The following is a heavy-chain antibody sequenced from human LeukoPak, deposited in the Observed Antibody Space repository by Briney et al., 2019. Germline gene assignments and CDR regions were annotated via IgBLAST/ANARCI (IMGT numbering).Heavy chain of an antibody. CDR3: ARRYCGGDCYSNQEYYFDY. CDR2: IYHSGST. V-gene: IGHV4-30-2*01. D-gene: IGHD2-21*02. Sequence: SETLSLTCTVSGGSVSSGSYYWSWIRQPPGKGLEWIGYIYHSGSTYYNPSLKSRVTISVDRSKNQFSLKLSSVTAADTAVYYCARRYCGGDCYSNQEYYFDYWGQGTLVTVSS. J-gene: IGHJ4*02. CDR1: GGSVSSGSYY.